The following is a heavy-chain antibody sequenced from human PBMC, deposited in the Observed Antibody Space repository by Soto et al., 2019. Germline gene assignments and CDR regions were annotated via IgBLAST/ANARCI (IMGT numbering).Heavy chain of an antibody. CDR2: IYWDDDK. CDR3: AHGCVDTVLATEY. D-gene: IGHD5-18*01. Sequence: QITLKESGPTLLKPTQTLTLTCTFSGFSLSTNGEGVGWIRQTPGKALEWLGLIYWDDDKRYSTTLKSRLTNTKDTSKRQVVLTMTHMGPVDTATYYCAHGCVDTVLATEYWGQGILVTVSS. CDR1: GFSLSTNGEG. V-gene: IGHV2-5*02. J-gene: IGHJ4*02.